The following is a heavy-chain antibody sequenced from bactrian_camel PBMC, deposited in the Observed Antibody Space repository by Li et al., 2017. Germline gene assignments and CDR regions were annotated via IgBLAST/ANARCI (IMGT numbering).Heavy chain of an antibody. D-gene: IGHD1*01. Sequence: HVQLVESGGGSAQAGGSLRLSCAASGSVGNDYCMGWFRQVPGKGRAEVATIRTHGMTSFGYFVEGRFTISLDSAENTVYLQMDSLKPEDTAMYYCAARFLCIGGFHTAPGSWGQGTQVTVS. V-gene: IGHV3S53*01. J-gene: IGHJ4*01. CDR3: AARFLCIGGFHTAPGS. CDR1: GSVGNDYC. CDR2: IRTHGMT.